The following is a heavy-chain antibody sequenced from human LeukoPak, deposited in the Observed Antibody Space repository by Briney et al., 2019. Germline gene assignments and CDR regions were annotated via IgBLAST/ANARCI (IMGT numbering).Heavy chain of an antibody. CDR3: ARIATQGSSDY. CDR2: IYYSGST. Sequence: SETLSLTCTVSGYSISSGYYWGWIRQPPGQGLEWIGSIYYSGSTYYNPSLKSRVTISVDTSKNQFSLKLSSVTAADTAVYYCARIATQGSSDYWGQGTLVTVSS. CDR1: GYSISSGYY. V-gene: IGHV4-38-2*02. D-gene: IGHD2-2*01. J-gene: IGHJ4*02.